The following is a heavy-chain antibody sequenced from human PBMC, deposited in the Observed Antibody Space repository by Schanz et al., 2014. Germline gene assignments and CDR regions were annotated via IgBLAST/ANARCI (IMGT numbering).Heavy chain of an antibody. V-gene: IGHV3-30*04. D-gene: IGHD3-10*01. J-gene: IGHJ3*02. CDR3: AKGRFGELSAFDI. CDR1: GFTFSSYA. Sequence: VQLLESGGGLVQPGRSLRLSCAASGFTFSSYALHWVRQAPGKGLEWVAFVPFDGSQKFYADSVKGRFTISRDNSKNTLYLQMNSLRAEDTAVYYCAKGRFGELSAFDIWGQGTMVTVSS. CDR2: VPFDGSQK.